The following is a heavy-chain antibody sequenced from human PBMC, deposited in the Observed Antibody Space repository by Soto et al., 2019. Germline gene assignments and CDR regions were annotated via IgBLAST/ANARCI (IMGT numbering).Heavy chain of an antibody. CDR2: VSFDGSNK. J-gene: IGHJ4*02. Sequence: ESGGGVVQPGRSLRLSCAASGFTFSTRAMHWVRQAPGKGLECVAIVSFDGSNKYYADSVKGRFTISRDNSKNTLYLQMSGLTPEDTAFYYCARDQTGITTAGGGRIDHWGQGTLVTVSS. CDR1: GFTFSTRA. D-gene: IGHD6-13*01. CDR3: ARDQTGITTAGGGRIDH. V-gene: IGHV3-30-3*01.